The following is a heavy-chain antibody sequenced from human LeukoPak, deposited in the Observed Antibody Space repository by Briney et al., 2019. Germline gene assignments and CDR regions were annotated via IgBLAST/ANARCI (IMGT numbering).Heavy chain of an antibody. Sequence: PGGSLRLSCAASGFTFSSYSMNWVRQAPGKGLEWVSYISSSSSTIYYADSVKGRFTISRDNSKNTLYLQMNSLRAEDTAVYYCARWYCTSTSCYYDYWGQGTLVTVSS. D-gene: IGHD2-2*01. V-gene: IGHV3-48*01. CDR2: ISSSSSTI. CDR1: GFTFSSYS. J-gene: IGHJ4*02. CDR3: ARWYCTSTSCYYDY.